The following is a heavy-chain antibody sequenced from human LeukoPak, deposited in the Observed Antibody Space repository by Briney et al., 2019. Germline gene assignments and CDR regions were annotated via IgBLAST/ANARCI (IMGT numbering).Heavy chain of an antibody. D-gene: IGHD2-8*02. V-gene: IGHV3-20*04. CDR3: ARDFKYCTGGVCYFTAGADY. J-gene: IGHJ4*02. Sequence: GGSLRLSCAASGFMFPDYGMNWVRQVPGKGLEWVSGINWDASSTNHADSVKGRFTISRDNAKNSLYLQMNTLRAEDTALYYCARDFKYCTGGVCYFTAGADYWGQGTLVTVSS. CDR2: INWDASST. CDR1: GFMFPDYG.